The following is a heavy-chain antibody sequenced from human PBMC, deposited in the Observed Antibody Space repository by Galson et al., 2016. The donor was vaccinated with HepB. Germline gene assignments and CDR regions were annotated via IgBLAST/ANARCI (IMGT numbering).Heavy chain of an antibody. J-gene: IGHJ4*02. CDR1: GFNVTNTF. V-gene: IGHV3-66*01. D-gene: IGHD2-21*02. CDR2: IYSDGST. Sequence: SLRLSCAASGFNVTNTFMSWVRQAPGTGLEWVSVIYSDGSTYYADSVKGRFTISRENSKNSLYLQMNSLRAEDTAVYYCARESLAYCGGDCVHWGQGTLVTVSS. CDR3: ARESLAYCGGDCVH.